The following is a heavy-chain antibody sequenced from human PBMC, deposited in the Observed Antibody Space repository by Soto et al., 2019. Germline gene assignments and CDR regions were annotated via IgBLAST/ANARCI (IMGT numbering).Heavy chain of an antibody. J-gene: IGHJ4*02. CDR1: GYTFTSYG. CDR3: ARGEYYYDSSGYYWL. Sequence: QVQLVQSGAEVKKPGASVKVSCKASGYTFTSYGISWVRQAPGQGLAGMGWISAYNGNTNYTQKLQGRVTMTTDTSTSTAYMELRSLRSDDTAVYYCARGEYYYDSSGYYWLWGQGTLVTVSS. D-gene: IGHD3-22*01. V-gene: IGHV1-18*01. CDR2: ISAYNGNT.